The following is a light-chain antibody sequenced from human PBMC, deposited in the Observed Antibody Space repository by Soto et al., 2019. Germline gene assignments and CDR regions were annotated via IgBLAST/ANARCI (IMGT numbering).Light chain of an antibody. Sequence: EIVLTQSPATLSLSPGERATLSCRASQSVSSYLAWYQQKPGQAPRLLIYDASNRATGIPARFSGSGFRTDVALTISSIEPGDFAVYYCQQLINGLPTFGQGTKLEIK. V-gene: IGKV3-11*01. J-gene: IGKJ2*01. CDR1: QSVSSY. CDR2: DAS. CDR3: QQLINGLPT.